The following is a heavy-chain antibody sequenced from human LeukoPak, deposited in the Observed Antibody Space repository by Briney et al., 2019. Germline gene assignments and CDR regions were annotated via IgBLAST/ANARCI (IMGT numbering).Heavy chain of an antibody. Sequence: GGSLRLSCAASGFTFSSYGMHWVRQAPGKGLEWVAVISYDGSNKYYADSVKGRFTISRDNSKNTLYLQMNSLRAEDTAVYYCCITMVRGTLSYAFDIWGQGTMVTVSS. CDR1: GFTFSSYG. V-gene: IGHV3-30*03. D-gene: IGHD3-10*01. CDR2: ISYDGSNK. CDR3: CITMVRGTLSYAFDI. J-gene: IGHJ3*02.